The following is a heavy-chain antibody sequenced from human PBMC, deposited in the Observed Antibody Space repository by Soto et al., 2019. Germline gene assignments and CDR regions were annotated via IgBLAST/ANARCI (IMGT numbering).Heavy chain of an antibody. Sequence: EVQLVESGGGLVKPGGSLRLSCAASGFTFSSYSMNWVRQAPGKGLEWVSSISSSSSYIYYADSVKGRFTISRDNAKNSLYMHMNSLRAEDTAVYYCAHLSVRGYNDWFDPWGQGTLVTVSS. CDR3: AHLSVRGYNDWFDP. V-gene: IGHV3-21*01. J-gene: IGHJ5*02. CDR1: GFTFSSYS. CDR2: ISSSSSYI. D-gene: IGHD3-10*02.